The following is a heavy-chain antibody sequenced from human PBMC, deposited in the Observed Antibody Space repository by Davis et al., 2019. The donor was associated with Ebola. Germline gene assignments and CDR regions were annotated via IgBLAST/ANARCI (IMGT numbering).Heavy chain of an antibody. V-gene: IGHV1-2*04. CDR1: GGTFSSYA. J-gene: IGHJ4*02. Sequence: AASVKVSCKASGGTFSSYAISWVRQAPGQGLEWMGWINPNSGGTNYAQKFQGWVTMTRDTSISTAYMELSRLRSDDTAVYYCARGRYCSSTSCSFDYWGQGTLVTVSS. D-gene: IGHD2-2*01. CDR3: ARGRYCSSTSCSFDY. CDR2: INPNSGGT.